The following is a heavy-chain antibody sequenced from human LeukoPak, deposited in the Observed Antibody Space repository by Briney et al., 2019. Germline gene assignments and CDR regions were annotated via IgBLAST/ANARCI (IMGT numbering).Heavy chain of an antibody. V-gene: IGHV5-51*06. CDR3: AKRYCTNGVCYTFFDY. CDR2: IFPRDSDT. Sequence: GESLKISCKGSGYSFTSYWIGWVRQMPGKGLEWMGIIFPRDSDTRYRPSFQGQVTMSADNSISTAYLQWSSLKASDTAMYYCAKRYCTNGVCYTFFDYWGQGTLVTVSS. D-gene: IGHD2-8*01. J-gene: IGHJ4*02. CDR1: GYSFTSYW.